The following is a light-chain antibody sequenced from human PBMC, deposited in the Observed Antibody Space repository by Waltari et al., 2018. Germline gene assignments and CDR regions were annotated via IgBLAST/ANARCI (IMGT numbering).Light chain of an antibody. CDR3: CSYAGSSTLV. CDR1: SSDVGSYNL. Sequence: QSALTQPASVSGSPGQSITISCTGTSSDVGSYNLVSWYQQHPGKAPNLMIYEVSKRPSGVSNRSSGSKSGNTASLTISGLQAEDEADYYCCSYAGSSTLVFGGGTKLTVL. J-gene: IGLJ2*01. V-gene: IGLV2-23*02. CDR2: EVS.